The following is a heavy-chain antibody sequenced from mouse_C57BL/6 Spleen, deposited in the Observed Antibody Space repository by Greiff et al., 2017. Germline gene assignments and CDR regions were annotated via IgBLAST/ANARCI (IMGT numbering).Heavy chain of an antibody. D-gene: IGHD1-1*01. V-gene: IGHV1-18*01. CDR3: ARRILRSFDY. CDR1: GYTFTDYN. Sequence: VQLKQSGPELVKPGASVKIPCKASGYTFTDYNMDWVKQSHGKSLEWIGDINPNNGGTIYNQKFKGKATLTVDKSSSTAYMELRSLTSEDTAVYYCARRILRSFDYWGQGTTLTVSS. J-gene: IGHJ2*01. CDR2: INPNNGGT.